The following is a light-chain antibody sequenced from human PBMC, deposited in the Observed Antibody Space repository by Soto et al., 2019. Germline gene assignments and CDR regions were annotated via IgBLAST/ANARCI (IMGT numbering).Light chain of an antibody. CDR2: KAS. V-gene: IGKV1-5*03. Sequence: DIQMTQSPSTLSASVGDRVTITCRASQSISSWLAWYQQKPGKAPKLLIYKASSLESGVPSRFSGSGSGTELTLTISSLQPDDFATYYCQQYNSYWTFGQGTKVETK. CDR3: QQYNSYWT. CDR1: QSISSW. J-gene: IGKJ1*01.